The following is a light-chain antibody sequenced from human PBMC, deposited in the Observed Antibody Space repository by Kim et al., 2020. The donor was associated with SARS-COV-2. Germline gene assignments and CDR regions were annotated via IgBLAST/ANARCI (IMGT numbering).Light chain of an antibody. CDR2: AAS. J-gene: IGKJ5*01. V-gene: IGKV1-16*02. CDR3: HQYNSYPCT. Sequence: ASVGDRVTSTCRASQGIKSYLAWFHQKPGKAPKSLIYAASTLQSGVPSKFSGSGSGTDFTLTISSLRPEDFATFYCHQYNSYPCTFGRGTRLEIK. CDR1: QGIKSY.